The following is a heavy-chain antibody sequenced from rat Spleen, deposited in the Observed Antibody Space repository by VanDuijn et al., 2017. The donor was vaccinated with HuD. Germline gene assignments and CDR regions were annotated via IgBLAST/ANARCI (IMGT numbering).Heavy chain of an antibody. CDR2: ISTSGGST. J-gene: IGHJ2*01. Sequence: EVQLVESGGGSVQPGRSVKLSCAASRFTFTNYGMAWVRQAPTKGLEWVATISTSGGSTYYRDSVKGRFTISRDNAKSTLYLQMNSLRSEDTATYYCTRVTEGIVGDYFDYWGQGVMVTVSS. CDR1: RFTFTNYG. D-gene: IGHD1-11*01. V-gene: IGHV5-46*01. CDR3: TRVTEGIVGDYFDY.